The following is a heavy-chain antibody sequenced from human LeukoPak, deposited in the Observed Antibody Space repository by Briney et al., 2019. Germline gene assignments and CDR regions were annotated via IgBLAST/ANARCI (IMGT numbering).Heavy chain of an antibody. CDR3: AKWGYYYDSSDNHFDY. Sequence: GGSLRLSCAASGFTFSNFGMHWVRQAPGKGLEWVAVISYDGDNKYYVDSVKGRFTISRDNSKNTLYLQMNSLRAEDTAVYYCAKWGYYYDSSDNHFDYWGQGTLVTVSS. V-gene: IGHV3-30*18. D-gene: IGHD3-22*01. CDR2: ISYDGDNK. CDR1: GFTFSNFG. J-gene: IGHJ4*02.